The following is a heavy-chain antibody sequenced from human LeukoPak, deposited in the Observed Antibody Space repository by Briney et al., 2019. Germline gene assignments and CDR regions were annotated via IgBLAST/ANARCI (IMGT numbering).Heavy chain of an antibody. V-gene: IGHV1-69*13. CDR3: ARDLNRLDTGYFDY. D-gene: IGHD5-18*01. Sequence: SVKVSCKASGGTFSSYAISWVRQAPGQGLEWMGGIIPIFGTANYAQKFQGRVTITADESTSTAYMELSSLRSEDTAVYYCARDLNRLDTGYFDYWGQGTLVTVSS. J-gene: IGHJ4*02. CDR2: IIPIFGTA. CDR1: GGTFSSYA.